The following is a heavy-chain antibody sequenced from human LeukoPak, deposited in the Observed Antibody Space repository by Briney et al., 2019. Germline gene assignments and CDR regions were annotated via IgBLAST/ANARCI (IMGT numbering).Heavy chain of an antibody. J-gene: IGHJ4*02. CDR1: GFTFSSYS. Sequence: HGGSLRLSCAASGFTFSSYSMNWVRQAPGKGLEWVSYISSSSSTIYYADSVKGRFTISRDNAKNSLYLQMNSLRAEDTAVYYCARARDFWSGYFVDYWGQGTLVTVSS. CDR2: ISSSSSTI. CDR3: ARARDFWSGYFVDY. D-gene: IGHD3-3*01. V-gene: IGHV3-48*04.